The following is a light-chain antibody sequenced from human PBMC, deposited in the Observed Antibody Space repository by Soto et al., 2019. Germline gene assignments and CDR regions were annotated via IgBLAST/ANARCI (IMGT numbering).Light chain of an antibody. J-gene: IGLJ1*01. CDR1: SSDVGAYNY. V-gene: IGLV2-14*01. CDR2: DVS. CDR3: SSYTSSSTLV. Sequence: QSALTQPASVSGSPGQSITISCTGTSSDVGAYNYVSWYQQHPGKAPKLMICDVSNRPSGVSNRFSGSKSGNTASLTISGLQAEDEADYYRSSYTSSSTLVFGTGTKVTVL.